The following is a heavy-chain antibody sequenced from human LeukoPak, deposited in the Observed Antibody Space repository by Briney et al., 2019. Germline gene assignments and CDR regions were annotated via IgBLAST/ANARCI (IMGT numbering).Heavy chain of an antibody. Sequence: SETLSLTCTVSGGSISSSSYYWGWIRQPPGKGLEWIGSIYYSGSTYYNPSLKSRVTISVDTSKNQFSLKLSSVTAADTAVYYCARADYVWGSYREYYFDYWGQGTLVTVSS. CDR3: ARADYVWGSYREYYFDY. V-gene: IGHV4-39*07. CDR1: GGSISSSSYY. D-gene: IGHD3-16*02. J-gene: IGHJ4*02. CDR2: IYYSGST.